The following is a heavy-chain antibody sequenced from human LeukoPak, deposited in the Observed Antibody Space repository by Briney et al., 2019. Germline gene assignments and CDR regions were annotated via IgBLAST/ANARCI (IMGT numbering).Heavy chain of an antibody. D-gene: IGHD3-22*01. Sequence: SETLSLTCTVSGGSISSYYWSWIRQPPGKGLEWIGYIYYSGSTNYNPSLKSRVTISVDTSKNQFSLKLSSVTAADTAVYYCARFPILYCYDSSGPYWGQGTLVTVSS. V-gene: IGHV4-59*01. J-gene: IGHJ4*02. CDR3: ARFPILYCYDSSGPY. CDR1: GGSISSYY. CDR2: IYYSGST.